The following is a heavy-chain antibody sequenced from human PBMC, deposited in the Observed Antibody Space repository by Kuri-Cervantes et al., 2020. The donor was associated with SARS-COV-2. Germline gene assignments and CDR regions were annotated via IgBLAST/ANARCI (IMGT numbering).Heavy chain of an antibody. CDR3: TKIFGRSVRESFDF. J-gene: IGHJ3*01. Sequence: GESLKISCAASGFTFSSYGMHWVRQAPGKGLEWVAFIRYDGSNKYYADSVKGRFTISRDNSKNTLYLQMNSLRAEDTAVYYCTKIFGRSVRESFDFWGQGTMVTVSS. D-gene: IGHD3-10*01. CDR1: GFTFSSYG. V-gene: IGHV3-30*02. CDR2: IRYDGSNK.